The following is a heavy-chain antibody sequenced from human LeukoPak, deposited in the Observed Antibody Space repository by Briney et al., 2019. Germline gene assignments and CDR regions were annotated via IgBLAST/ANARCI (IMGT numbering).Heavy chain of an antibody. CDR1: GFTFSSYG. D-gene: IGHD3-3*01. J-gene: IGHJ4*02. CDR2: IWYDGSNK. CDR3: AKALSPLRFLELGFDN. V-gene: IGHV3-33*06. Sequence: GGSLRLSCAASGFTFSSYGMHWVRQAPGKGLEWVAVIWYDGSNKYYADSVKGRFTISRDNSKNTLYLQMNSLRAEDTAVYYCAKALSPLRFLELGFDNWGQGTLVTVSS.